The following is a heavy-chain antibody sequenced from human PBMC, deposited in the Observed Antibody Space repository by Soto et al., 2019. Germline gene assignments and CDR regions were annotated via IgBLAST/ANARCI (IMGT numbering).Heavy chain of an antibody. J-gene: IGHJ4*02. D-gene: IGHD2-15*01. CDR1: GGTLSSYT. CDR2: IIRNLGIT. V-gene: IGHV1-69*08. Sequence: QVQLVQSGAEVKKPGSSVKVSCKASGGTLSSYTFSWVRQAPGQGLEWMGRIIRNLGITNYAQKFQGRITTIVDKSTTTAYLALSSVRCEDTAVYYCARDKGYCSGASCPACDYWGPGTLVNVSS. CDR3: ARDKGYCSGASCPACDY.